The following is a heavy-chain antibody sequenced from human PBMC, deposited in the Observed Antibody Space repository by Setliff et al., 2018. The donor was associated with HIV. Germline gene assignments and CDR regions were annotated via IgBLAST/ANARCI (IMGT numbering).Heavy chain of an antibody. V-gene: IGHV1-69-2*01. CDR1: GYTFTDYY. D-gene: IGHD6-13*01. Sequence: ASVKVSCKASGYTFTDYYMHWVQQAPGKGLEWMGRVDPEDGETIYAEKFQGRGTMTRDTSTSTVYMELSSLRSEDTAVYYCARGIAAAGLDYWGQGTLVTVSS. CDR3: ARGIAAAGLDY. J-gene: IGHJ4*02. CDR2: VDPEDGET.